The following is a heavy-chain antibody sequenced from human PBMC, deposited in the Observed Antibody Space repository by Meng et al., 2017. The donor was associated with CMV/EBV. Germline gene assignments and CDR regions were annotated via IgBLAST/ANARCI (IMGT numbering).Heavy chain of an antibody. D-gene: IGHD2-2*01. J-gene: IGHJ6*02. CDR3: AKAPSACTATSCYLRHGMDV. V-gene: IGHV3-23*01. Sequence: TYAITWVRQAPGKGLEWVSSISNTGGSTYYADSVKGRFTISRDNSKNTLFLLLNSLRTEDTVSYYCAKAPSACTATSCYLRHGMDVWGQGTAVTVSS. CDR1: TYA. CDR2: ISNTGGST.